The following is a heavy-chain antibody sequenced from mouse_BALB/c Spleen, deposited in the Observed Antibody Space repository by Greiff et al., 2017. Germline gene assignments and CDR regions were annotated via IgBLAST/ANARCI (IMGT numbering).Heavy chain of an antibody. Sequence: VELQQSGAELVKPGASVQLSCKASGYPFPEYIIHWVKQRSGQGLEWIGWFYPGSGSIKYNEKFKDKATLTADKSSSTVYMELSRLTSEDSAVYCGERHEEDITTVVDPDAMDYWGQGTSVTVSA. CDR1: GYPFPEYI. J-gene: IGHJ4*01. CDR3: ERHEEDITTVVDPDAMDY. V-gene: IGHV1-62-2*01. CDR2: FYPGSGSI. D-gene: IGHD1-1*01.